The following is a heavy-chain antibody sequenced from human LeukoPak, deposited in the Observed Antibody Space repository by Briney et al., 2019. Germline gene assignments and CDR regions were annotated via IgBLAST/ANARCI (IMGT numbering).Heavy chain of an antibody. J-gene: IGHJ5*02. Sequence: ASVKVSCKASGYTFTSYDINWVRQATGQGLEWMGWMNPNSGNTGYAQKFQGRVTMTRNTSISTAYMELSSLRSEDTAVYYCARGVPAYDFWSGYLNWFDPWGQGTLVTVSS. CDR3: ARGVPAYDFWSGYLNWFDP. CDR2: MNPNSGNT. CDR1: GYTFTSYD. V-gene: IGHV1-8*01. D-gene: IGHD3-3*01.